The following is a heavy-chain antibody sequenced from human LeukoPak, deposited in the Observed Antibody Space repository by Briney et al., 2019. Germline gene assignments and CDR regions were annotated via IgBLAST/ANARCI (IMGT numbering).Heavy chain of an antibody. CDR3: AKTTLDY. CDR1: GGSISSYY. V-gene: IGHV3-21*01. J-gene: IGHJ4*02. Sequence: PSETLSLTCTVSGGSISSYYWSWIRQPPGKGLEWVSSISSSSSYIYYADSVKGRFTISRDNAKNSLYLQMNSLRAEDTAVYYCAKTTLDYWGQGTLVTVSS. D-gene: IGHD4-17*01. CDR2: ISSSSSYI.